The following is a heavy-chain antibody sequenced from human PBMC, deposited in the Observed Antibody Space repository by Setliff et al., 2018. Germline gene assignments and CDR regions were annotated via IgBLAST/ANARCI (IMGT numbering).Heavy chain of an antibody. Sequence: GASVKVSCKASGYTFTSYYMHWVRQAPGQGLEWMGIINPSGGSTSYAQKFQGRVTMTGHASINTAYMELTSLTSEDTAVYYCVRNPLGPEASTPGGYWGQGTLVTVSS. V-gene: IGHV1-46*01. CDR1: GYTFTSYY. CDR2: INPSGGST. CDR3: VRNPLGPEASTPGGY. D-gene: IGHD3-16*01. J-gene: IGHJ4*02.